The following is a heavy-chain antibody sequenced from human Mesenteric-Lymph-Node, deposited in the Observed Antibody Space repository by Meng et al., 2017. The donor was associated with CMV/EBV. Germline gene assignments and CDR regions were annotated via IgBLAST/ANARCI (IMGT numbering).Heavy chain of an antibody. Sequence: ASVKVSCKASGDTFSSYTISWVRQAPGQGLEWMGIINPSGGSTSYAQKFQGRVTMTRDTSTSTVYMELSSLRSEDTAVYYCAKDFTIFGVVIPVWFDPWGQGTLVTVSS. CDR3: AKDFTIFGVVIPVWFDP. J-gene: IGHJ5*02. D-gene: IGHD3-3*01. V-gene: IGHV1-46*01. CDR1: GDTFSSYT. CDR2: INPSGGST.